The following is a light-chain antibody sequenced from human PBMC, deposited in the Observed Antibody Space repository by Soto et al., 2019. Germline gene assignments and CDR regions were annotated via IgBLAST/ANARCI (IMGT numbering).Light chain of an antibody. CDR1: QSIGTW. V-gene: IGKV1-5*01. CDR3: QQYSDSSGA. J-gene: IGKJ1*01. CDR2: DAS. Sequence: DIQVTQSPSTLSASVGDRVTITCGASQSIGTWLAWYQQKPGKAPKLLIFDASTLESGVPSRFSGSGSGTDFTLTISSLQPDDFATYYCQQYSDSSGALGQGTKVDIK.